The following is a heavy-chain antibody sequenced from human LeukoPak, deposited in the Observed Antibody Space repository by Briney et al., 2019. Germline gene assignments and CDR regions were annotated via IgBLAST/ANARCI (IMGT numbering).Heavy chain of an antibody. V-gene: IGHV1-18*01. CDR2: ISTYNDKI. D-gene: IGHD3-9*01. Sequence: ASVKVSCKASGYTFNSYGISWMRQAPGQGLEWMGWISTYNDKIKYAQKLQDRVTMTTDTSTSTAYMELRSLRSDDTAVYYCATDSDYDILTGYYTKYYYFDYWGQGTLVTVSS. J-gene: IGHJ4*02. CDR3: ATDSDYDILTGYYTKYYYFDY. CDR1: GYTFNSYG.